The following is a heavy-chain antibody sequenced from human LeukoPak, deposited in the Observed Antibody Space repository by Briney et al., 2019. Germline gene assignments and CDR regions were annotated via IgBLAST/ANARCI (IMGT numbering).Heavy chain of an antibody. CDR1: GFTFSTYS. D-gene: IGHD3-3*01. CDR3: ARGFGVAYYYYSMDV. J-gene: IGHJ6*03. V-gene: IGHV3-48*04. CDR2: ISSSSNTI. Sequence: GGSLRLSCAASGFTFSTYSMNWVRQAPGKGLEWVSYISSSSNTIYYADSVKGRFTISRDNAKNSLYLQMNSLRAEDTAVYYCARGFGVAYYYYSMDVWGKGTTVTISS.